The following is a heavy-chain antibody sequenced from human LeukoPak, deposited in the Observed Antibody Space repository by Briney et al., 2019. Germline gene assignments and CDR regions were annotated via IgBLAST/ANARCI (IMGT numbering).Heavy chain of an antibody. J-gene: IGHJ6*02. CDR2: ISSDRSSN. Sequence: LGGSLRLSCADSGLDFRTYGMHWVRQPPGTGPDRVAIISSDRSSNYYADSVKGLFTISRDSPENTLYLQMNSLRAEDTAVYHCATEEYYYGMAVWGQGTTVTVSS. CDR1: GLDFRTYG. CDR3: ATEEYYYGMAV. V-gene: IGHV3-30*03.